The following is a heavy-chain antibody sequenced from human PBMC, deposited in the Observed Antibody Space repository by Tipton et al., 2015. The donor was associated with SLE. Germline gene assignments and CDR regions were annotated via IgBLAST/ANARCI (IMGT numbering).Heavy chain of an antibody. CDR1: GFTFSTYD. CDR2: ISYDGSDK. J-gene: IGHJ6*03. Sequence: SLRLSCAASGFTFSTYDMHWVRQAPGKGLEWVTLISYDGSDKYYADSVKGRFTISRDNSKNTVFLQMNSLRPEDTAVYYCARGPIEGYYYYYMDVWGKGTTVTVSS. CDR3: ARGPIEGYYYYYMDV. V-gene: IGHV3-30*04. D-gene: IGHD1-26*01.